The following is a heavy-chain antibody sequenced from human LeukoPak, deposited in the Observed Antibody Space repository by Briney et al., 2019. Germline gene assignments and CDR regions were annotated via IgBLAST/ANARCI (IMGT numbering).Heavy chain of an antibody. Sequence: PGGSLRLSCVACGFSFSSYEMTWVRQAPGKGRDWVAYIDWRWSTKYFADSVRGLFSISRDNDKNSLSLKMHSLRADDTGVYSCARGVSRNSGNYPYSCYMDVWGSGITVTVSS. CDR2: IDWRWSTK. V-gene: IGHV3-48*03. J-gene: IGHJ6*03. CDR3: ARGVSRNSGNYPYSCYMDV. CDR1: GFSFSSYE. D-gene: IGHD1-26*01.